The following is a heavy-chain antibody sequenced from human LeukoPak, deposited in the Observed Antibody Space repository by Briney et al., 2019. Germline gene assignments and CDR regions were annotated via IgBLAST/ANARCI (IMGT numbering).Heavy chain of an antibody. Sequence: GGSLRLSCAASGFTFSSYAMSWVRQAPGKGLEWVSAISGSGGSTYYADSVKGRFAISRDNSKNTLYLQMNSLRAEDTAVYYCAKGKYSSSSWSFDYWGQGTLVTVSS. CDR1: GFTFSSYA. CDR3: AKGKYSSSSWSFDY. V-gene: IGHV3-23*01. CDR2: ISGSGGST. J-gene: IGHJ4*02. D-gene: IGHD6-6*01.